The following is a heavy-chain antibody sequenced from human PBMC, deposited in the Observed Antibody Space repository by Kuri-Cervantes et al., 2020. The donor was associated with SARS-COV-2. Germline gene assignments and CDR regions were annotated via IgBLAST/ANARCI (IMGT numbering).Heavy chain of an antibody. V-gene: IGHV3-7*01. Sequence: GESLKISCAASGFTFSSYWMSWVRQAPGKGLEWVANIKQDGSEKYYVDSVEGRFTISRDNAKNSLYLQMNSLRAEDTAVYYCARSDGSSSPDGAFDIWGQGTMVTVSS. D-gene: IGHD6-6*01. CDR1: GFTFSSYW. CDR2: IKQDGSEK. J-gene: IGHJ3*02. CDR3: ARSDGSSSPDGAFDI.